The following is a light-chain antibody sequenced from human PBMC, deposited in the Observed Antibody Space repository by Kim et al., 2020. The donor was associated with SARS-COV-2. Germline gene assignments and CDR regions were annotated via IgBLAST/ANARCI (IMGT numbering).Light chain of an antibody. Sequence: QSALTQPASVSESPGQSITISCTGTSSDVGGYKYVSWYQQHPGKAPKVMIYDVSNRPSGVSNRFSGSKSGNTASLTISGLQAEDEADYYCSSYTSSSTNYVFGTGTKVTVL. CDR3: SSYTSSSTNYV. V-gene: IGLV2-14*03. CDR1: SSDVGGYKY. CDR2: DVS. J-gene: IGLJ1*01.